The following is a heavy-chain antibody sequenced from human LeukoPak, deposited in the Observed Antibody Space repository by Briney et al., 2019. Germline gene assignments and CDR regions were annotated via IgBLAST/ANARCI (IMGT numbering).Heavy chain of an antibody. CDR2: MNPNSGNT. V-gene: IGHV1-8*01. CDR1: GYTFTSYD. Sequence: GASVKVSCKASGYTFTSYDINWVRQATGQGLEWMGWMNPNSGNTGYAQKFQGRVTITRDTSASTAYMELSSLRSEDTAVYYCARGRFIPGGSESIVVVVAATRDWFDPWGQGTLVTVSS. CDR3: ARGRFIPGGSESIVVVVAATRDWFDP. J-gene: IGHJ5*02. D-gene: IGHD2-15*01.